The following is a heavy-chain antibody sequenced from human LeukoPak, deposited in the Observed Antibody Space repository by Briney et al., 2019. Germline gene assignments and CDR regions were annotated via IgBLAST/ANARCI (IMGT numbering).Heavy chain of an antibody. CDR2: IIPILGTA. CDR1: GGTFSSYA. CDR3: ARDMGGSGSYSY. D-gene: IGHD3-10*01. V-gene: IGHV1-69*11. J-gene: IGHJ4*02. Sequence: SVKVSCKASGGTFSSYAISWVRQAPGQGLEWMGRIIPILGTANYAQKFQGRVTITTDESTSTAYMELSSLRSEDTAVYYCARDMGGSGSYSYWGQGTLITVSS.